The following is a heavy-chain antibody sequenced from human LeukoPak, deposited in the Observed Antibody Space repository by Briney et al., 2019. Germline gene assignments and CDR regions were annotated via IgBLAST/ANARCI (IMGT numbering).Heavy chain of an antibody. V-gene: IGHV3-30*19. J-gene: IGHJ6*02. Sequence: GGSLRLSCAASGFTFSTYGMHWVRQAPGKGLEWVAVISYDGSNKYYADSVKGRFTISRDNSKNTLYLQMNSLRAEDTAVYYCARGLSSISCCPSGTDVWGQGTTVTVSS. CDR3: ARGLSSISCCPSGTDV. D-gene: IGHD1-1*01. CDR1: GFTFSTYG. CDR2: ISYDGSNK.